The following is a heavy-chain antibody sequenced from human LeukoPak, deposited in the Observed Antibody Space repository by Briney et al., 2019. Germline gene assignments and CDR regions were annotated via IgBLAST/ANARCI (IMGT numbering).Heavy chain of an antibody. CDR2: IYYSGST. Sequence: SETLSLTCNVSGGSITSSSYYWGWIRQSSGKGLEWSGNIYYSGSTYYNPSLKSRVSMSVDTSKNQFSLKLSSVTAADTAVYYCARVLTWYDAFDIWGQGTMVTVSS. CDR1: GGSITSSSYY. J-gene: IGHJ3*02. V-gene: IGHV4-39*07. CDR3: ARVLTWYDAFDI. D-gene: IGHD2-15*01.